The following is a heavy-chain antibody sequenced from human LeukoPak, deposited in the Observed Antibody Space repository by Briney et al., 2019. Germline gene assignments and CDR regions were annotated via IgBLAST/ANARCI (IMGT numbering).Heavy chain of an antibody. Sequence: GGSLRLSCATSGFTFSTYALSWVRQAPGKGLEWVSSIRGSDGSTYYADSVKGRFAISRDNSKNTLYLQMNSLRAEDTAVYYCAKDVYGDYGGLDYWGQGTLVTVSS. CDR3: AKDVYGDYGGLDY. CDR2: IRGSDGST. CDR1: GFTFSTYA. J-gene: IGHJ4*02. D-gene: IGHD4-17*01. V-gene: IGHV3-23*01.